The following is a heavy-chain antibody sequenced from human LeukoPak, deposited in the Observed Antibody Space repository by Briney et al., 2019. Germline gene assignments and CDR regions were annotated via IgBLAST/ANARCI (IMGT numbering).Heavy chain of an antibody. Sequence: GGSLRLSCTASGFTFSNYAMSWVRQAPGKGLQWVSDIRASGDTTHYADSVKGRFTISRDNSKNTLYLQMNSLRAEDTAVYHCAKNFASAWNYYMDVWGKGTAVTVSS. CDR3: AKNFASAWNYYMDV. V-gene: IGHV3-23*01. CDR1: GFTFSNYA. J-gene: IGHJ6*03. CDR2: IRASGDTT. D-gene: IGHD6-19*01.